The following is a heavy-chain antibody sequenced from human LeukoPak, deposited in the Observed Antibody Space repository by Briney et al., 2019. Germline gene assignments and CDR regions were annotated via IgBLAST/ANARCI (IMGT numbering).Heavy chain of an antibody. J-gene: IGHJ4*02. CDR3: ARLSEMATIH. D-gene: IGHD5-24*01. V-gene: IGHV3-30-3*01. Sequence: PGGSLRLSCAASGFTFSSYAMHWVRQAPGKGLEWVAVISYDGSNKYYADSVKGRFTISRDNSKNTLYLQMNSLRAEDTAVYYCARLSEMATIHWGQGTLVTVSS. CDR2: ISYDGSNK. CDR1: GFTFSSYA.